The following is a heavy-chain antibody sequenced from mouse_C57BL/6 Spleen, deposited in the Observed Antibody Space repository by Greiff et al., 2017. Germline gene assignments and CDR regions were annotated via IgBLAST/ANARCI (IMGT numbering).Heavy chain of an antibody. D-gene: IGHD1-1*01. Sequence: EVQRVESEGGLVQPGSSMKLSCTASGFTFSDYYMAWVRQVPEKGLEWVANINYDGSSTYYLDSLKSRFIISRDNAKNILYLQMSSLKSEDTATYYCAREGHYYGSSSYFDYWGQGTTLTVSS. J-gene: IGHJ2*01. CDR2: INYDGSST. V-gene: IGHV5-16*01. CDR3: AREGHYYGSSSYFDY. CDR1: GFTFSDYY.